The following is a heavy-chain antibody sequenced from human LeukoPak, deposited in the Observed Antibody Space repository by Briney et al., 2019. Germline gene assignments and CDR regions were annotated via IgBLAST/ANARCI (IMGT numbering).Heavy chain of an antibody. CDR2: IRYDGSNT. J-gene: IGHJ4*02. Sequence: PGGSLRLSCAASGFTFSSFGMHWVRQGPGKGLEWVAFIRYDGSNTYYVDSVKGRFTISRDNSKNTLYLQMNSLRAEDTAFYYCAKDTIAVAGSALDYWGQGTLVTVSP. V-gene: IGHV3-30*02. CDR1: GFTFSSFG. CDR3: AKDTIAVAGSALDY. D-gene: IGHD6-19*01.